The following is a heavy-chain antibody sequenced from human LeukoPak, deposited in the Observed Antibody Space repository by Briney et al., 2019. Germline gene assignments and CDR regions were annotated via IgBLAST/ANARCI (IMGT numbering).Heavy chain of an antibody. D-gene: IGHD3-3*01. V-gene: IGHV3-9*01. CDR2: ISWNSGSI. Sequence: GGSLRLSCAASGFTFDDYAMHWVRQAPGKGLEWVSGISWNSGSIGYADSVKGRLTISRDNAKNSLYLQMNSLRAEDTALYYCAKAHYDFWAPFDYWGQGTLVTVSS. CDR3: AKAHYDFWAPFDY. J-gene: IGHJ4*02. CDR1: GFTFDDYA.